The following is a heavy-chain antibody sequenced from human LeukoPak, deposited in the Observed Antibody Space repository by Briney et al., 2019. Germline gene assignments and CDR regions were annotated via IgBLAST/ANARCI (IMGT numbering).Heavy chain of an antibody. Sequence: GGSLRLSCAASGFTLSSYNMNWVRQAPVKGLEWVSYISSSTSTMFYADSVKGRFIISRDDAKNSLYLQMNSLRDEDTAVYYCATWNYYRDWGQGTLVTVSS. D-gene: IGHD1-7*01. J-gene: IGHJ4*02. CDR2: ISSSTSTM. V-gene: IGHV3-48*02. CDR3: ATWNYYRD. CDR1: GFTLSSYN.